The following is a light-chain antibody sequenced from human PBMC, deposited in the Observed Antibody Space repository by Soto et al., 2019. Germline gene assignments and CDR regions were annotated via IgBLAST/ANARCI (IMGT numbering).Light chain of an antibody. CDR1: RSNLGAGYG. V-gene: IGLV1-40*01. CDR3: QSYDTSLSAVV. J-gene: IGLJ2*01. Sequence: QSVLTQPPSVSGAPGQRVTIPCTGSRSNLGAGYGVHWYQQLPGTAPKLLIAGNTNRPSGVPDRFSASKSGTSASLTLSGLQAEDEADYYCQSYDTSLSAVVFGGGTQLTVL. CDR2: GNT.